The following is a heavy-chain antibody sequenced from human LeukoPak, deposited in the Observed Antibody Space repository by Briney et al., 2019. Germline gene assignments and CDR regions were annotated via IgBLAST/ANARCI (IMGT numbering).Heavy chain of an antibody. J-gene: IGHJ3*02. CDR2: IWSDGSNK. D-gene: IGHD2-8*01. CDR3: ARNDARDGNGIDI. Sequence: GGSLRLSCAVSGFTFSSYGMHWVRQAPGKGLEWVAVIWSDGSNKYYADSVKGRFTISRDNFKNTLYLQMNGLGAEDTAVYYCARNDARDGNGIDIWGQGTMVTVSS. V-gene: IGHV3-33*01. CDR1: GFTFSSYG.